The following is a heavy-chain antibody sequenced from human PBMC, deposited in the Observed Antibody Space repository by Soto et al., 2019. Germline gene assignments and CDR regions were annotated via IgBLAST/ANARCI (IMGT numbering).Heavy chain of an antibody. CDR3: ASLDTAMVHYGMDV. Sequence: EVQLVESGGGLVQPGGSLRLSCAASGFTFSSYSMNWVRQAPGKGLEWVSYISSSSSTIYYADSVKRRFTISRENAKDSLYLQMNSLRDEDTAVYYSASLDTAMVHYGMDVWGQGTTVTVSS. J-gene: IGHJ6*02. D-gene: IGHD5-18*01. V-gene: IGHV3-48*02. CDR2: ISSSSSTI. CDR1: GFTFSSYS.